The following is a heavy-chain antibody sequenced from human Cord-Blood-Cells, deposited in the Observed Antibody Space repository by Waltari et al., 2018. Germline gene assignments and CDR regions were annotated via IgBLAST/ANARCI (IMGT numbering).Heavy chain of an antibody. Sequence: QVQLVQSGAEVKKPGASVKVSCKASGYTFTGYYMHWVRQAPGQGREWMGRINPNRGGTNYAQKFQGRVTMTRDTSISTAYMELSRLRSDDTAVYYCARSYGAAGTCFQHWGQGTLVTVSS. D-gene: IGHD6-13*01. CDR2: INPNRGGT. CDR1: GYTFTGYY. J-gene: IGHJ1*01. CDR3: ARSYGAAGTCFQH. V-gene: IGHV1-2*06.